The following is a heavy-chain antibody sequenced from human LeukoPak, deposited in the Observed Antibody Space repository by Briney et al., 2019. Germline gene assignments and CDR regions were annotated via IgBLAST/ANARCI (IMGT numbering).Heavy chain of an antibody. CDR2: ISNSVNNV. CDR3: ARDRGSGWYGGDYFDY. V-gene: IGHV3-11*01. CDR1: GFTFSDYY. D-gene: IGHD6-19*01. J-gene: IGHJ4*02. Sequence: PGGSLRLSCTVSGFTFSDYYMSWIRQAPGKGLEWVSYISNSVNNVHYADSVKGRFTISRDNAKNSLYLQMHSLRAEDTAVYYCARDRGSGWYGGDYFDYWGQGTLVTVSS.